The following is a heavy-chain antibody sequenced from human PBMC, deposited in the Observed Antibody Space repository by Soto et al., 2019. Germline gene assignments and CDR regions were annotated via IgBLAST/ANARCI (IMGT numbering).Heavy chain of an antibody. CDR3: AREGSRPYYYYGMDV. Sequence: ASVKASCKASGYTFTSYVFSWVRQAPGQGLEWMGWISAYNGNTNYAQKLQGRVTMTTDTSTSTAYMELRSLRSDDTAVYYCAREGSRPYYYYGMDVWGQGTTVTVSS. CDR1: GYTFTSYV. J-gene: IGHJ6*02. D-gene: IGHD1-26*01. V-gene: IGHV1-18*01. CDR2: ISAYNGNT.